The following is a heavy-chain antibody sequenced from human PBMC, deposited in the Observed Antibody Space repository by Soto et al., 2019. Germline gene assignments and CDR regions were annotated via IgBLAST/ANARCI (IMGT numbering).Heavy chain of an antibody. J-gene: IGHJ6*02. V-gene: IGHV4-4*07. D-gene: IGHD3-16*01. CDR2: FYPTGKT. CDR3: ARCGLDYGMDV. CDR1: GGSISSYY. Sequence: QVQLQESGPGLVKPSETLSLTCTVSGGSISSYYWCWTRQPAGKGLEWIGRFYPTGKTNYNPPLQRRLPQATAPARNQFSLNLTSVTAADTAVYYCARCGLDYGMDVWGQGTTVTVSS.